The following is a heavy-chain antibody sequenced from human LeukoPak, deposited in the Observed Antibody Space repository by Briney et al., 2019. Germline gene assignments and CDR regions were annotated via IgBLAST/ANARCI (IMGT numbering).Heavy chain of an antibody. J-gene: IGHJ4*02. D-gene: IGHD5/OR15-5a*01. CDR2: ISGYNGNT. CDR1: GYTFTSYG. V-gene: IGHV1-18*01. Sequence: GASVKVSCKTSGYTFTSYGISWVRQAPGQGLEWMGWISGYNGNTNYAQKFQGRVTMTTDTSTTTAYMELGSLRSDGTAVYYCARPVVSGNFDYWGQGTLVTVSS. CDR3: ARPVVSGNFDY.